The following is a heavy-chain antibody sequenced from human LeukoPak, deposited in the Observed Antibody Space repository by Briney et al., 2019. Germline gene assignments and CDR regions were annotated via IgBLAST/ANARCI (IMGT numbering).Heavy chain of an antibody. CDR2: ISSNGGST. CDR1: GFTFSSYA. J-gene: IGHJ4*02. D-gene: IGHD3-10*01. V-gene: IGHV3-64*01. Sequence: GGSLRRSCAASGFTFSSYARHWVRQAPGKGLEYVSAISSNGGSTYYANSVKGRFTISRDNSKNTLYLQMGSLRAEDMAVYYCARPRANSGSYFLPDYWGQGTLVTVSS. CDR3: ARPRANSGSYFLPDY.